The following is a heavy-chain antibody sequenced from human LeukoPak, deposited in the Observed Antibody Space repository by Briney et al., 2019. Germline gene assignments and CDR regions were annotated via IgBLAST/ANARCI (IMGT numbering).Heavy chain of an antibody. V-gene: IGHV3-21*01. Sequence: GGSLRLSCAASGFTFSSYSMNWVRQAPGKGLEWVSSISSSSSYIYYADSVKGRFTISRDNAKNSLYLQMNSLRAEDTAVYYCAREGRDGYNSLVYFDYWGQGTLVTVSS. CDR2: ISSSSSYI. D-gene: IGHD5-24*01. CDR1: GFTFSSYS. CDR3: AREGRDGYNSLVYFDY. J-gene: IGHJ4*02.